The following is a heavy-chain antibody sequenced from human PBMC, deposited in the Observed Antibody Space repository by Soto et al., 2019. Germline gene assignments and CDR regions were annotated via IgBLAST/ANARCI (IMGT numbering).Heavy chain of an antibody. CDR3: ASWRSYSGSYCFDY. Sequence: QVQLVQSGAEVKKPGSSVKVSCEASGGTFNTYTINWVRQATGRGLEWMGQVIPMYDSVNYAESFQGRVTITADKSTNMAYMELSSLRSEDTALYFCASWRSYSGSYCFDYWGQGPLVIVSS. CDR1: GGTFNTYT. V-gene: IGHV1-69*06. D-gene: IGHD1-26*01. J-gene: IGHJ4*02. CDR2: VIPMYDSV.